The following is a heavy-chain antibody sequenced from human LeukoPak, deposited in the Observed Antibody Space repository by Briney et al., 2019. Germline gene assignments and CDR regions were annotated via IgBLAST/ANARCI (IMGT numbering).Heavy chain of an antibody. V-gene: IGHV3-30*04. J-gene: IGHJ4*02. Sequence: GGSLRLSCAASGFTFSTYAMHWVRQAPGKGLEWVAFISHDGANKYFSHSVDGRFTVSRLNSQNTAYLQMSNLRPEDTAIYYCASEDVDTGDFWGQGTLVTVSS. CDR1: GFTFSTYA. D-gene: IGHD5-18*01. CDR3: ASEDVDTGDF. CDR2: ISHDGANK.